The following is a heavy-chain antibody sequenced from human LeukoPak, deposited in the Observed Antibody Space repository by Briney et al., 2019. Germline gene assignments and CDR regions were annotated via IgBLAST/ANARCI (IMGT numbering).Heavy chain of an antibody. CDR1: GYTLTELS. CDR2: FDPDDGET. CDR3: ATSYDSSGYYPGGNWFDT. V-gene: IGHV1-24*01. Sequence: ASVKLSCKVSGYTLTELSMHWVLQAPGKGLGWMGGFDPDDGETIYSQKFLGRGTMTEDTSTDTAYVELSSLRSEDTAVYYCATSYDSSGYYPGGNWFDTWGQGTLVTVSS. J-gene: IGHJ5*02. D-gene: IGHD3-22*01.